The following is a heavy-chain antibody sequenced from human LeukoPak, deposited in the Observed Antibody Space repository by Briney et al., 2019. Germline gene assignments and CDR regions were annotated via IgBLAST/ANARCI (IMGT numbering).Heavy chain of an antibody. CDR3: ARTTGSGSYYSFRY. J-gene: IGHJ4*02. CDR1: GYTFTGYY. D-gene: IGHD3-10*01. Sequence: GASVKVSCKASGYTFTGYYMHWVRQAPGQGLEWMGWINPNSGGTNYAQKFQGRVTMTRDTSISTAYMELSRLRSDDTAVYYCARTTGSGSYYSFRYWGQGTLVTVSS. CDR2: INPNSGGT. V-gene: IGHV1-2*02.